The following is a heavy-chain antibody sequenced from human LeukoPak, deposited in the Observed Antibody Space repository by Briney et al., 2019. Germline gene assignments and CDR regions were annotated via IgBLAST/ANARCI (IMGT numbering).Heavy chain of an antibody. CDR3: ARLYYDILTGYFYLDS. Sequence: SETLSLTCTVSGGSISSHYWSWIRQPPGKGLEWIGYIYYSGSTNYNPSLKSRVTISVDTSKNQFSPKLSSVTAADTAVYYCARLYYDILTGYFYLDSWGQGTLVTVSS. CDR2: IYYSGST. J-gene: IGHJ5*01. V-gene: IGHV4-59*08. D-gene: IGHD3-9*01. CDR1: GGSISSHY.